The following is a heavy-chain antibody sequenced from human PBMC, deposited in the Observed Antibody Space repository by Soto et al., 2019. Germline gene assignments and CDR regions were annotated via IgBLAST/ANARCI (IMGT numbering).Heavy chain of an antibody. J-gene: IGHJ4*02. V-gene: IGHV4-39*01. CDR3: ARRREAYHPYFDY. Sequence: QLLLQESGPGLVKPSETLSLTCTVSGDSISNSKYYWGWIRQPPGKGLEWIGSVYYTGITYYNPSLKSRVAIFIDTSKNQFSLRLSSVTAADTAVYYCARRREAYHPYFDYWGQGTLVTVSS. CDR1: GDSISNSKYY. D-gene: IGHD2-2*01. CDR2: VYYTGIT.